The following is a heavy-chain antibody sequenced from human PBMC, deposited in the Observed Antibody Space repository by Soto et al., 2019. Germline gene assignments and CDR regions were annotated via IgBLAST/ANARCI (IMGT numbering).Heavy chain of an antibody. CDR2: ISSNGGST. J-gene: IGHJ6*02. V-gene: IGHV3-64*01. CDR3: ASSGYSYYYYYGMDV. Sequence: GGSLRLSCAASGFTFSSYAMHWVRQAPGKGLEYVSAISSNGGSTYYANSVKGRFTCSRDNSKNSLYLQMGSLRAEDMAVYYGASSGYSYYYYYGMDVWGQGTTVTVSS. D-gene: IGHD3-22*01. CDR1: GFTFSSYA.